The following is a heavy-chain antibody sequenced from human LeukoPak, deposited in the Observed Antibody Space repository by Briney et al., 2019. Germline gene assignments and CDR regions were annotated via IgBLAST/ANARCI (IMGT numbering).Heavy chain of an antibody. D-gene: IGHD1-14*01. Sequence: GASVKVSCKASGYTFTSYYMHWVRQAPGQGLEWMGIINPSGGSTNYAQKFQGRVTITADESTSTAYMELSSLRSEDTAVYYCARDEPPDYWGQGTLVTVSS. V-gene: IGHV1-46*01. CDR2: INPSGGST. CDR3: ARDEPPDY. J-gene: IGHJ4*02. CDR1: GYTFTSYY.